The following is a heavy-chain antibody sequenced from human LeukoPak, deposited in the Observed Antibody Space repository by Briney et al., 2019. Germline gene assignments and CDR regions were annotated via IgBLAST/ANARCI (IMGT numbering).Heavy chain of an antibody. D-gene: IGHD3-10*01. V-gene: IGHV3-23*01. Sequence: GGSLRLSCVASGFSFSSYALSWVRRAPGKGLEWVSGISGSGSTAVYTDSGRGRFTVSRDNSKNTLYLQMNSLRDEDTAVYYCAKDALGGSGSYSWGTFDYWGQGTLVTVSS. CDR2: ISGSGSTA. CDR1: GFSFSSYA. CDR3: AKDALGGSGSYSWGTFDY. J-gene: IGHJ4*02.